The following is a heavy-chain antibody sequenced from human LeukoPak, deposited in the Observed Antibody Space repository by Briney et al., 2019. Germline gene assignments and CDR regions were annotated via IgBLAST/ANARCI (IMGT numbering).Heavy chain of an antibody. D-gene: IGHD6-6*01. CDR2: IYTSGGT. V-gene: IGHV4-4*09. CDR1: GDSISSYY. CDR3: ARLTRLSTSPDRYYLDY. J-gene: IGHJ4*02. Sequence: SETLSLSCTVSGDSISSYYWSWIRQPPGKGLEWIGYIYTSGGTNYIPSLKGRVTISIDTSKNRFSLKLSSVTAADSAVYYCARLTRLSTSPDRYYLDYWGQGTLVTVSS.